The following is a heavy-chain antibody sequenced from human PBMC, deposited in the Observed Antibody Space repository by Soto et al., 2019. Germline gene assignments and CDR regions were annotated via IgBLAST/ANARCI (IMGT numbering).Heavy chain of an antibody. J-gene: IGHJ5*02. CDR3: AKADFGDDNWFDP. D-gene: IGHD4-17*01. CDR2: IYDSGRT. Sequence: QVQLQESGPGLVKPSQTLSLTCTVSGGSIGSGAYYWSWIRQHPGKGLEWIGYIYDSGRTYYNPSLKSRVTTPVDTSKHQVSLKLSSVTAADTAVYYCAKADFGDDNWFDPWGQGTLVTVSS. CDR1: GGSIGSGAYY. V-gene: IGHV4-31*03.